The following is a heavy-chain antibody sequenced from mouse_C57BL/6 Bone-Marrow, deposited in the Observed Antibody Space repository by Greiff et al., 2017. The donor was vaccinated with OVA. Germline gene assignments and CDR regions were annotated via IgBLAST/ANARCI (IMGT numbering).Heavy chain of an antibody. V-gene: IGHV3-6*01. D-gene: IGHD4-1*01. J-gene: IGHJ2*01. CDR1: GYSITSGYY. CDR2: ISYDGSN. CDR3: ARVGLVPSYFDY. Sequence: EVQVVESGPGLVKPSQSLSLTCSVTGYSITSGYYWNWIRQFPGNKLEWMGYISYDGSNNYNPSLKNRISITRDTSKNQFFLKLNSVTTEDTATYYCARVGLVPSYFDYWGQGTTLTVSS.